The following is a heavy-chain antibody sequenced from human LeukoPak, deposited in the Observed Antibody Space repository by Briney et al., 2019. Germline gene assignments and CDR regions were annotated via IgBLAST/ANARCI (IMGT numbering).Heavy chain of an antibody. CDR1: GGSISSYY. J-gene: IGHJ5*02. CDR2: IYHSGST. Sequence: ASETLSLTCTVSGGSISSYYWSWIRQPPGKGLEWIGSIYHSGSTYYNPSLKSRVTISVDTSKNQFSLKLSSVTAADTAVYYCARRPHCSSTSCYTRWFDPWGQGTPVTVSS. V-gene: IGHV4-59*08. D-gene: IGHD2-2*02. CDR3: ARRPHCSSTSCYTRWFDP.